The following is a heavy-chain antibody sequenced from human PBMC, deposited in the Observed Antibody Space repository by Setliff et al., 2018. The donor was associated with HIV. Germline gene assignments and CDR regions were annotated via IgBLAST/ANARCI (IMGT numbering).Heavy chain of an antibody. CDR3: ARIRYYDPSGSYYSKAFDH. J-gene: IGHJ4*02. V-gene: IGHV1-18*01. CDR1: GYNFITYG. CDR2: ISGKNGNT. D-gene: IGHD3-22*01. Sequence: ASVKVSCKASGYNFITYGISWVRQAPGQGLEWMGWISGKNGNTNYAQRFQGRVTLTTDTSTTTAYLDLRSLRSDDTAVYYCARIRYYDPSGSYYSKAFDHWGQGALVTVSS.